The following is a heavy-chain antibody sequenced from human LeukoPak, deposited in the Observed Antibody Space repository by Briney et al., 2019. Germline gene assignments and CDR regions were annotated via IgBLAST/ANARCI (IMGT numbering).Heavy chain of an antibody. CDR1: GVSISSSSYY. CDR3: VGGWQQLVPRQVKLDY. Sequence: PSETLSLTCTVSGVSISSSSYYWGWVRQPPGKGREGIGSIYYSGSTYYNPSLKSRVTISVDTSKNQFSLKLTSVTAADTAVYYCVGGWQQLVPRQVKLDYWGQGTLVTVSS. V-gene: IGHV4-39*01. D-gene: IGHD6-13*01. J-gene: IGHJ4*02. CDR2: IYYSGST.